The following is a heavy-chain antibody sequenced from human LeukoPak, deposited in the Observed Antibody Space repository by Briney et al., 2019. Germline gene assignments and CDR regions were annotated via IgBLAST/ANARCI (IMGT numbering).Heavy chain of an antibody. J-gene: IGHJ4*02. CDR2: ISGSGNSA. CDR3: AKASGSTGYYYFGS. CDR1: GFTFSNYA. D-gene: IGHD3-22*01. Sequence: PGGSLRLSCAASGFTFSNYAMSWVRQTPGKGLEWVSAISGSGNSAYYADSVKGRFTISRDTSKNTLFLQIDSLRAEDTAVYYCAKASGSTGYYYFGSWGQGTLVTVSS. V-gene: IGHV3-23*01.